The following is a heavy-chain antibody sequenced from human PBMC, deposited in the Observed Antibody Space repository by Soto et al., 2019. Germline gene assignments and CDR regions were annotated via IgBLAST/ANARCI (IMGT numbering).Heavy chain of an antibody. CDR1: GYTLTNYG. J-gene: IGHJ5*02. Sequence: QVQLVQSGDEVKKTGASVKVSCRASGYTLTNYGISWVRQAPGQGLFCMGWISGHYGNTLYAQNAQGRLTLTIDTATNTAYMELMSLKIDDTAMYYCVRDWQLSPWGQGTLVTVSS. D-gene: IGHD1-1*01. CDR2: ISGHYGNT. CDR3: VRDWQLSP. V-gene: IGHV1-18*01.